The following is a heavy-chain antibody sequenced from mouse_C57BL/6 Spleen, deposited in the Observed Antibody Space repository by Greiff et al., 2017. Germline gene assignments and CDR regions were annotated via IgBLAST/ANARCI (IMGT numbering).Heavy chain of an antibody. V-gene: IGHV14-4*01. CDR3: AEEKTAKATYWFAY. Sequence: EVQLQQSGAELVRPGASVKLSCTASGFNIKDDYMHWVKQRPEQGLEWIGWIDPENGDTDYASKFQGKATLTADTSSNTAYLQLSSLTSEDTAVDYSAEEKTAKATYWFAYWGQGTLVTVSA. J-gene: IGHJ3*01. CDR1: GFNIKDDY. CDR2: IDPENGDT. D-gene: IGHD3-2*02.